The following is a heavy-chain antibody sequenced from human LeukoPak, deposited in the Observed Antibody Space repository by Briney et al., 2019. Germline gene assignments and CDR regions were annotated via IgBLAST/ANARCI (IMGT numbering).Heavy chain of an antibody. CDR3: ARQGRGYSGYGQTRGAFDI. CDR2: INHSGST. CDR1: GGSFSGYY. J-gene: IGHJ3*02. V-gene: IGHV4-34*01. Sequence: SETLSLTCAVYGGSFSGYYWSWIRQPPGKGLEWIGEINHSGSTNYNPSLKSRVTISVDTSKNQFSLKLSSVTAADTTVYYCARQGRGYSGYGQTRGAFDIWGQGTMVAVSS. D-gene: IGHD5-12*01.